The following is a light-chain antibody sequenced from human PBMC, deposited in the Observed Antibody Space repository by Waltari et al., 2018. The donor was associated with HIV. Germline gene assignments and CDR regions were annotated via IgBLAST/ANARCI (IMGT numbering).Light chain of an antibody. V-gene: IGKV1-39*01. CDR2: TGS. CDR1: QNIRSY. J-gene: IGKJ2*01. Sequence: DIQLTQSPSSFSASVGDRVTITCRSSQNIRSYLNWYQLKPGKAPKLLVHTGSTVKSGVPSRFSGRGYGTDFTLTISSLQTEDMSTYYCQQSYDVPYTFGQGTKLEI. CDR3: QQSYDVPYT.